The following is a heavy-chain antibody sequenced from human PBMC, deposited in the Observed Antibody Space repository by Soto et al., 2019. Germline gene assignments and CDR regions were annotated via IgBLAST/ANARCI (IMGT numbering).Heavy chain of an antibody. CDR3: ARDWGAPGRGSALGYYYHFGMDV. D-gene: IGHD3-16*01. Sequence: EVQLVESGGGLVQPGGSLRLSCAASGFTFSTYWMNWVRQAPGKGLEWVANIKEDRSEAYYVDSVKGRFTISRDNAKNTLYLDMNSLRGEDTAVYYCARDWGAPGRGSALGYYYHFGMDVWGQGTTVTVPS. V-gene: IGHV3-7*05. CDR2: IKEDRSEA. J-gene: IGHJ6*02. CDR1: GFTFSTYW.